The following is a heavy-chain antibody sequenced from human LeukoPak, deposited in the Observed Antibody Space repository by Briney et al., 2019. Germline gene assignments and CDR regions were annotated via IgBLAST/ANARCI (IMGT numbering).Heavy chain of an antibody. CDR1: GFTFSSYW. CDR3: ARGIGYSSSFIDY. J-gene: IGHJ4*02. V-gene: IGHV3-74*01. Sequence: GGSLRLSCAASGFTFSSYWMHWVRQAPGKGLLWVSRINSDGSSTSYADSVKGRFTISRDNAKNTLYLQMNSLRAEDTAVYYCARGIGYSSSFIDYWGQGTLVTVSS. D-gene: IGHD6-13*01. CDR2: INSDGSST.